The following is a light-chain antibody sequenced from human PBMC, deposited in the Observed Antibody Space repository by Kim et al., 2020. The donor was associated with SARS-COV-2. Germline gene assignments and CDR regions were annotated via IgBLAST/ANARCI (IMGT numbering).Light chain of an antibody. V-gene: IGKV3-11*01. CDR3: QQRGSWPPALT. CDR2: DAA. Sequence: PGESATLVCGAVHNVGFSVAVYQQTPGQPPTLLIYDAAMRAACIPDRYSGSGSGADVTLSIGSLATEDFAIYYCQQRGSWPPALTFGGGTKMCIK. CDR1: HNVGFS. J-gene: IGKJ4*01.